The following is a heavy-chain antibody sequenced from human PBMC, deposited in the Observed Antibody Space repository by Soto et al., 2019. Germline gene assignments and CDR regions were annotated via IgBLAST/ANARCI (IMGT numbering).Heavy chain of an antibody. D-gene: IGHD1-26*01. CDR2: IIPILGIA. V-gene: IGHV1-69*02. J-gene: IGHJ4*02. Sequence: QVQLVQSGAEVKKPGSSVKVSCKASGGTFSSYTISWVRQAPGQGLEWMGRIIPILGIANYAQKFQGRVTITADKSTSTAYMELSSLRSEDTAVYYRARACRVGGSYYGYWGQGTLVTVSS. CDR3: ARACRVGGSYYGY. CDR1: GGTFSSYT.